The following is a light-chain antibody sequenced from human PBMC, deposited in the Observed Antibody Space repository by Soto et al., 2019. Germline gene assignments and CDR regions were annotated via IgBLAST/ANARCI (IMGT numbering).Light chain of an antibody. Sequence: QPVLTQPPSASGSPGQSVTISCTGTSSDVGGYYYVSWYQHHPGKAPKLMIYEVSKRPSGVPDRFSGYKSGNTASLTVSGLQAADEADYYCTSYAGNNNYVFGTGTKLTVL. CDR1: SSDVGGYYY. J-gene: IGLJ1*01. CDR2: EVS. V-gene: IGLV2-8*01. CDR3: TSYAGNNNYV.